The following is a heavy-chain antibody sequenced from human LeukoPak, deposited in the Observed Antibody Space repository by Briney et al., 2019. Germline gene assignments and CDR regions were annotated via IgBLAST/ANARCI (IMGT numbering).Heavy chain of an antibody. CDR2: INPNSGDT. CDR1: GYTFTHYH. Sequence: ASVKVSCKAFGYTFTHYHMHWVRQAPGQGLEWMGWINPNSGDTNYAQKLQGRVTMTRDTTISTAYMELSRLRSDDTAVFYCATLMAHLDYWGQGTLVTVSS. J-gene: IGHJ4*02. CDR3: ATLMAHLDY. D-gene: IGHD2-8*01. V-gene: IGHV1-2*02.